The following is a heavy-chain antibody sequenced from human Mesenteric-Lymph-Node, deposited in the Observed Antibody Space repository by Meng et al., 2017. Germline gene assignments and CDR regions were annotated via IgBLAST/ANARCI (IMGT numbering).Heavy chain of an antibody. D-gene: IGHD5-24*01. Sequence: QLQDSGPGLVKPSGTLSLTSCVSVVSSSRSYWWTWVRQSPGKGLEWIGEMYHSGTTNYNPSLKSRVTISMGKSNNQLSLKLNSVTAADTAVYYCATQESRDGHNPYWGQGTLVTVSS. CDR1: VVSSSRSYW. J-gene: IGHJ4*02. V-gene: IGHV4-4*02. CDR3: ATQESRDGHNPY. CDR2: MYHSGTT.